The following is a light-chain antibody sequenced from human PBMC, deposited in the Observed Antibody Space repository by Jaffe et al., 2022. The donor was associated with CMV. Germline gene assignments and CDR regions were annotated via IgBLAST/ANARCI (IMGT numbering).Light chain of an antibody. CDR3: ATWDDSLRVWV. V-gene: IGLV1-47*01. CDR1: SSDIGSNH. Sequence: QSVLTQSPSASGTAGQTVTISCSGGSSDIGSNHVYWYQHLPGTAPKLLISSTNQRPSGVPDRFSASKSGTSASLAISGLRSEDETDYYCATWDDSLRVWVFGGGTKLTVL. CDR2: STN. J-gene: IGLJ3*02.